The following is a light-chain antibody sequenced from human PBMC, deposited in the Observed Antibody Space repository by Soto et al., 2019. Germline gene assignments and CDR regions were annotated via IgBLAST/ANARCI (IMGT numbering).Light chain of an antibody. CDR2: DAS. V-gene: IGKV1-33*01. J-gene: IGKJ4*01. CDR1: HDISKF. CDR3: LQYHKLPLT. Sequence: DIQMTQSPPSLPASVGDRVTITCQATHDISKFLNWYQHKPGRAPKLLIYDASILQTGVPSRFSGTRSGTHFTFTISSLQPEDIATYYCLQYHKLPLTFGGVTKVE.